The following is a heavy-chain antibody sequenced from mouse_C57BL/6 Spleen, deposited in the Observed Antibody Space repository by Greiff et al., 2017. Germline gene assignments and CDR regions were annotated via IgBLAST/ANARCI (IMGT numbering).Heavy chain of an antibody. Sequence: VKLMESGPELVKPGASVKISCKASGYAFSSSWMNWVKQRPGKGLEWIGRIYPGDGDTNYNGKFKGKATLTADKSSSTAYMQLSSLTSEDSAVYFCAIRGGYGYYYFDYWCQGTTLTVSS. J-gene: IGHJ2*01. V-gene: IGHV1-82*01. CDR3: AIRGGYGYYYFDY. CDR2: IYPGDGDT. CDR1: GYAFSSSW. D-gene: IGHD2-2*01.